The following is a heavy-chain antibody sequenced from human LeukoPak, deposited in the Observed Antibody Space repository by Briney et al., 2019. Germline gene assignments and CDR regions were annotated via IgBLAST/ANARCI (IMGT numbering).Heavy chain of an antibody. CDR3: ARGPPKFSDYYGAGSYYNLPLFVY. V-gene: IGHV4-34*01. Sequence: SETLSLTCAVYGGSFSGYYWSWIRQPPGKGLEWIGEINHSGSTNYNPSLKSRGTISVETSKNHFSLKLSSVTAAHTAVYYCARGPPKFSDYYGAGSYYNLPLFVYWGQGTLVTVSS. CDR1: GGSFSGYY. J-gene: IGHJ4*02. CDR2: INHSGST. D-gene: IGHD3-10*01.